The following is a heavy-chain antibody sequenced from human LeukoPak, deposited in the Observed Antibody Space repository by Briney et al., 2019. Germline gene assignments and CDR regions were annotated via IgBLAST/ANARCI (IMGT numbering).Heavy chain of an antibody. D-gene: IGHD2-15*01. Sequence: SETLSLTCTVSGGSISPYYWSWIRQSPGKGLEWIGYIFYDSGSIDYNPSLKTRVTMSVDTSINQFSLKLSSVTAADTAVYYCARGRSNLRGYNWFDPWGQGTLVTVSS. V-gene: IGHV4-59*08. CDR1: GGSISPYY. CDR2: IFYDSGSI. CDR3: ARGRSNLRGYNWFDP. J-gene: IGHJ5*02.